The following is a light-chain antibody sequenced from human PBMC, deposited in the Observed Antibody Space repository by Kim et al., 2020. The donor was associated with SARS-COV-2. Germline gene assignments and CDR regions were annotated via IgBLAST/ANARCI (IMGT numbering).Light chain of an antibody. CDR1: QSISSH. V-gene: IGKV1-39*01. Sequence: ASVGYRVTITCRITQSISSHLNWYQQKPGSAPKLLISAASTLQGGVPSRFSGSGSETDFTLTISSLQPDDFATYFCQQSYITPFTFGPGTKVDIK. J-gene: IGKJ3*01. CDR3: QQSYITPFT. CDR2: AAS.